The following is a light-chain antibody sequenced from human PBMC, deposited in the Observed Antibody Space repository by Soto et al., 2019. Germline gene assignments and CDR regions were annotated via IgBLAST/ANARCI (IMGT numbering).Light chain of an antibody. J-gene: IGKJ1*01. CDR1: QSLLHSDGYNY. Sequence: DSVMTQFPLSLSVTPGEPASISCRSSQSLLHSDGYNYLDWYVQKPGQSPQLLIYLGSNRASGVPDRFSGSGSGTDFTLKISRVVAEDVGVYYCMQALQIRVEFGQGTKVDIK. V-gene: IGKV2-28*01. CDR3: MQALQIRVE. CDR2: LGS.